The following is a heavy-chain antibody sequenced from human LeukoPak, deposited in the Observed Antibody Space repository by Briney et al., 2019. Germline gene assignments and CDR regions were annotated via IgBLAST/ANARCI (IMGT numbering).Heavy chain of an antibody. CDR1: GGSFSGYY. D-gene: IGHD3-10*01. Sequence: SETLSLTCAVYGGSFSGYYWSWIRQPPGKGLEWIGEINYSGSTNYNPSLKSRVTISVDTSKNQFSLKLSSVTAADTAVYYCATGRGIRGSAFDIWGQGTMVTVSS. V-gene: IGHV4-34*01. CDR2: INYSGST. CDR3: ATGRGIRGSAFDI. J-gene: IGHJ3*02.